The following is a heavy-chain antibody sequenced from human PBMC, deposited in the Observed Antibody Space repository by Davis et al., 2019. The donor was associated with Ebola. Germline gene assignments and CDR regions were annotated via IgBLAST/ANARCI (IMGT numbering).Heavy chain of an antibody. CDR2: IRSKANSYAT. D-gene: IGHD2-21*02. J-gene: IGHJ6*02. CDR1: GFTFSGSA. Sequence: PGGSLRLSCAASGFTFSGSAMHWVRQASGKGLEWVGRIRSKANSYATAYAASVKGRFTISRDDSKNTAYLQMNSLKTEDTAVYYCTSDVQLANCGGDCYGSVDVWGQGTTVTVSS. V-gene: IGHV3-73*01. CDR3: TSDVQLANCGGDCYGSVDV.